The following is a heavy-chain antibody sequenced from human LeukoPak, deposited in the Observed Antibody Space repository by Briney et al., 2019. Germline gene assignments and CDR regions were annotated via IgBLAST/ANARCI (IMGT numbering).Heavy chain of an antibody. CDR2: INHSGST. J-gene: IGHJ4*02. CDR1: GGXFSGYY. CDR3: ARVAPPDIVVVPAVCGDCYQGGFDY. D-gene: IGHD2-2*01. Sequence: SETLSLTCAVYGGXFSGYYCSWIRQPPGKGLEWIGEINHSGSTNYNPSLKSRVTISVDTSKNQFSLKLSSVSAADTAVYYCARVAPPDIVVVPAVCGDCYQGGFDYWGQGTLVTVSS. V-gene: IGHV4-34*01.